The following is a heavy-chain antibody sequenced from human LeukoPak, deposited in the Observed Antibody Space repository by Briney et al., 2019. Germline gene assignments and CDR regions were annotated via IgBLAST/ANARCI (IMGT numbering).Heavy chain of an antibody. J-gene: IGHJ4*02. D-gene: IGHD2-21*02. V-gene: IGHV1-24*01. Sequence: ASVKVSCKVSGYTLTELSMHWVRQAPGKGLEWMGGFDPEDGETIYAQKFQGRVTMTEDTSTDTAYMELSSLRSEDTAVYYCARRIEYCGGDCYSGYFDYWGQGTLVTVSS. CDR2: FDPEDGET. CDR3: ARRIEYCGGDCYSGYFDY. CDR1: GYTLTELS.